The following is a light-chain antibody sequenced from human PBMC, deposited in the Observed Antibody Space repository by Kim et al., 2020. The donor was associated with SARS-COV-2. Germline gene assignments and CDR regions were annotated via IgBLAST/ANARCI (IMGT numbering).Light chain of an antibody. CDR1: GVSIASNY. V-gene: IGLV6-57*01. CDR3: QSYDVNNHVV. CDR2: EDN. Sequence: KTVTISCTRSGVSIASNYVQWYQQRPGSSPTTVIYEDNQRPSGVPDRFSGSIDSSSNSASLTISGLKTEDEADYYCQSYDVNNHVVFGGGTKLTVL. J-gene: IGLJ3*02.